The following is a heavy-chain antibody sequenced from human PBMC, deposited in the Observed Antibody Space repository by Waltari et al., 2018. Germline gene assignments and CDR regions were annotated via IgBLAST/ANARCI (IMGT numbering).Heavy chain of an antibody. D-gene: IGHD3-10*01. CDR1: GYSISSGYY. CDR2: LYHTGCT. Sequence: QVQLQESGPGLVKPWETLSLTCTVSGYSISSGYYWVWIRQSPGTGLEWVGSLYHTGCTYYNPALESRITLSGDASKNQFSLKVRSVTAADTAMYYCARAVGLHDYYFDYWGQGILVTVSS. J-gene: IGHJ4*02. CDR3: ARAVGLHDYYFDY. V-gene: IGHV4-38-2*02.